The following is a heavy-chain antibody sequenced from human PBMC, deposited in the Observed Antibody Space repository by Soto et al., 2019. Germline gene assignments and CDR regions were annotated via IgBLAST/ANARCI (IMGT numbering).Heavy chain of an antibody. Sequence: QVQLQESGPGLVKPSETLSLTCTVSSGSIINYYWSWIRQPPGKGLEWIGFIYYSGSTNYNSFLKSRVTMSVDMSRQQLSLKLDSLTAADTAVYYCACRLTLATTTGDAFDLWGQGTMVTVSS. CDR2: IYYSGST. V-gene: IGHV4-59*01. CDR1: SGSIINYY. J-gene: IGHJ3*01. D-gene: IGHD4-17*01. CDR3: ACRLTLATTTGDAFDL.